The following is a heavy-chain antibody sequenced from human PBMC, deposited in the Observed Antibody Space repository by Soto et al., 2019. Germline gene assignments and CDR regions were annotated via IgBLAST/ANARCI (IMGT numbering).Heavy chain of an antibody. CDR2: INPSGGSR. D-gene: IGHD4-17*01. CDR3: ARVEVGDYGGAIDY. J-gene: IGHJ4*02. CDR1: GYTFTSYY. Sequence: QVQLVQSGAEVKKPGASVKVSCKASGYTFTSYYMHWVRQAPGQGLEWMGIINPSGGSRSYAKKFQVRVPMTRHTSTSTVYMELSSLRSEDTAVYYCARVEVGDYGGAIDYWGQGTLVTVSS. V-gene: IGHV1-46*01.